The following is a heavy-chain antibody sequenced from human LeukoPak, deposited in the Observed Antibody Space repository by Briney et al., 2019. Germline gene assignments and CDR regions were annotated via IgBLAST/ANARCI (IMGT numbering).Heavy chain of an antibody. Sequence: PGGSLRLSCAASGFTFSSYAMSWVRQAPGKGLEWVSAISGSGGSTYYADSVKGRLTISRDNSKNTLYLQMNSLRAEDTAVYYCAKVLLWFGDPWDYWGQGTLVTVSS. CDR1: GFTFSSYA. J-gene: IGHJ4*02. V-gene: IGHV3-23*01. CDR3: AKVLLWFGDPWDY. CDR2: ISGSGGST. D-gene: IGHD3-10*01.